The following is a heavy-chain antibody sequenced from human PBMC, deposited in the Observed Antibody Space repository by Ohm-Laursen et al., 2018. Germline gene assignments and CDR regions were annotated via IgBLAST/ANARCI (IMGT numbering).Heavy chain of an antibody. CDR2: ISSSGSTI. D-gene: IGHD3-3*01. J-gene: IGHJ6*02. CDR1: GFTFSSYE. CDR3: ARDRVTIFGVVFGMDV. V-gene: IGHV3-48*03. Sequence: GSLRLSCAAFGFTFSSYEMNWVRQPPGKGLEWVSYISSSGSTIYHADSVKGRFTISRDNAKNSLYLQMNSLRAEDTAVYYCARDRVTIFGVVFGMDVWGQGTTVTVSS.